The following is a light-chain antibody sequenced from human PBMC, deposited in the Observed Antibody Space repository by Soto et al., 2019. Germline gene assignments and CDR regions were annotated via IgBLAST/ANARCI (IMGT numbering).Light chain of an antibody. CDR2: AAS. V-gene: IGKV1-27*01. CDR1: QGILTY. J-gene: IGKJ1*01. Sequence: DIQMTQSPSSLSASVGDRVTITCRASQGILTYLAWYQQKPGQVPELLIQAASTLQPGVPSRFSGSGSGTEFTLTINSLQPEDVATYYCQKYNSAPRTFGQGTKVEIE. CDR3: QKYNSAPRT.